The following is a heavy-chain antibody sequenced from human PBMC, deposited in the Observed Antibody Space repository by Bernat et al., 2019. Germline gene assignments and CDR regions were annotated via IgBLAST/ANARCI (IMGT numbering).Heavy chain of an antibody. V-gene: IGHV1-24*01. CDR2: FDPEDGET. Sequence: QVQLVQSGAEVKKPGASVKVSCKVSGYTLTELSMHWVRQAPGKGLEWMGGFDPEDGETIYAQKFQGRVTMTEETSTDTAYMELSSLRSEDTAVYYCATWLRLLWVGEKENWFDPWGQGTLVTVSS. J-gene: IGHJ5*02. CDR1: GYTLTELS. CDR3: ATWLRLLWVGEKENWFDP. D-gene: IGHD3-10*01.